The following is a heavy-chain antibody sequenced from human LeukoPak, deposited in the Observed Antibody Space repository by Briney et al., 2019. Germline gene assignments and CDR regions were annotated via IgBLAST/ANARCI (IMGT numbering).Heavy chain of an antibody. V-gene: IGHV1-2*04. CDR1: GYTFTYYY. D-gene: IGHD3-10*01. CDR2: INPNGGGT. J-gene: IGHJ6*02. CDR3: ALSRLGEPGGMDV. Sequence: ASVKVSCKASGYTFTYYYIHWVRQVPGQGLEWIGWINPNGGGTHYARKFQGWVTMTRDTSINTVHMELSSLRSDGTAVYYCALSRLGEPGGMDVWGQGTTVTVSS.